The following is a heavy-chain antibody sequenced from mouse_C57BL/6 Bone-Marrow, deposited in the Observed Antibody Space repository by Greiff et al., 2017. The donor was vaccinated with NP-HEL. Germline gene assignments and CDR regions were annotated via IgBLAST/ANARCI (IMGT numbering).Heavy chain of an antibody. CDR1: GYTFTNYW. Sequence: QVQLKQSGAELVRPGTSVKMSCKASGYTFTNYWIGWAKQRPGHGLEWIGDIYPGGGYTNYNEKFKGKATLTADKSSSTAYMQFSSLTSEDSAIYYWARWGITTAFDYWGQGTTLTVSS. J-gene: IGHJ2*01. CDR2: IYPGGGYT. CDR3: ARWGITTAFDY. V-gene: IGHV1-63*01. D-gene: IGHD1-1*01.